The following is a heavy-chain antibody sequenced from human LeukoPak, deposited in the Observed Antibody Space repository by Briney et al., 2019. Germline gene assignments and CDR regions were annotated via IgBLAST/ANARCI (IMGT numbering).Heavy chain of an antibody. CDR2: IGGSGDNT. J-gene: IGHJ5*02. CDR3: VKDRGPYVGIANNWFDP. D-gene: IGHD3-16*01. V-gene: IGHV3-23*01. Sequence: GGSLRLSCAASGFTFRLYAMSWVRQAPGKGPEWVSAIGGSGDNTYYPDSARGRFTISRDNSKTTVHLQMNSLRAEDTAIYYCVKDRGPYVGIANNWFDPWGQGTLVTVSS. CDR1: GFTFRLYA.